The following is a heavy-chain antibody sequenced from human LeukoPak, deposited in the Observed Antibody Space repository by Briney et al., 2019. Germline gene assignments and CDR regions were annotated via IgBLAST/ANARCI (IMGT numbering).Heavy chain of an antibody. V-gene: IGHV3-53*01. CDR2: IYSGGST. J-gene: IGHJ6*03. Sequence: GGSLRLSCAASGFTVSFDYMSWVRQAPGKGLEWISVIYSGGSTYYADSVKGRFTISRDDSKNTLYLQMNSLRAEDTAIYYCARAQWRTYSYYYMDVWGKGTTVTVSS. D-gene: IGHD6-19*01. CDR1: GFTVSFDY. CDR3: ARAQWRTYSYYYMDV.